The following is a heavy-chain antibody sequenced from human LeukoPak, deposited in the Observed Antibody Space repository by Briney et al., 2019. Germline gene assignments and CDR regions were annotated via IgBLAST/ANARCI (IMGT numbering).Heavy chain of an antibody. J-gene: IGHJ6*02. CDR1: GYSFTSNY. CDR2: INPNNGDT. D-gene: IGHD3-9*01. CDR3: ASEYYDILTGYSKGMDV. Sequence: ASVKVSCKASGYSFTSNYIHWVRQAPGQGLEWMGWINPNNGDTKFAQRFQGWVSMTRDTSISTAYMELSRLTSDDTAVYYCASEYYDILTGYSKGMDVWGQGTTVTVSS. V-gene: IGHV1-2*04.